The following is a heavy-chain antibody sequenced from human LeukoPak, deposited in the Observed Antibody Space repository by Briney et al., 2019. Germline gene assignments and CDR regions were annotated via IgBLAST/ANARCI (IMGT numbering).Heavy chain of an antibody. V-gene: IGHV4-4*02. Sequence: PSGTLSLTCAVSGGSISRSDWWSWVRQSPGKGLEWIGETFHSGSTKYNPSLKSRVTISVDKSKNQFSLNLTSVTAADTAMYYCARDARLQTGSFEVWGQGTMVTGSS. J-gene: IGHJ3*01. CDR1: GGSISRSDW. D-gene: IGHD5-24*01. CDR3: ARDARLQTGSFEV. CDR2: TFHSGST.